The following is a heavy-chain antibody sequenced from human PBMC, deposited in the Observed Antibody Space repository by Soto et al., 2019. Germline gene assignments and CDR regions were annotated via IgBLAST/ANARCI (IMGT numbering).Heavy chain of an antibody. CDR1: GYTFTGYY. CDR3: ARSTPRRWSLGY. CDR2: INPNSGGT. V-gene: IGHV1-2*02. D-gene: IGHD3-3*01. Sequence: ASVKVSCKASGYTFTGYYMHWVRQAPGQGLEWMGWINPNSGGTNYAQKFQGRVTMTRDTSLSTAYMELGRLRSDDTAVYYCARSTPRRWSLGYWGQGTLVTVSS. J-gene: IGHJ4*02.